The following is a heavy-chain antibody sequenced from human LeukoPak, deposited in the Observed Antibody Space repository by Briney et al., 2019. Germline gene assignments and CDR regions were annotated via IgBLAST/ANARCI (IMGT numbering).Heavy chain of an antibody. J-gene: IGHJ5*02. CDR3: AKTHRQTYYYDSSGYYWYDP. Sequence: GRSLRLSCAASGFTFSSYGRHWVRQAPGKGLEWVAVISYDGSNKYYADSVKGRFTISRDNSKNTLYLQMNSLRAEDTAVYYCAKTHRQTYYYDSSGYYWYDPWGQGTLVTVSS. CDR2: ISYDGSNK. D-gene: IGHD3-22*01. CDR1: GFTFSSYG. V-gene: IGHV3-30*18.